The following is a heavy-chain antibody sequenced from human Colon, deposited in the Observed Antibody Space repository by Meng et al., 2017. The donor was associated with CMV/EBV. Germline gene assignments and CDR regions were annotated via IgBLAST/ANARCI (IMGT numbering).Heavy chain of an antibody. CDR1: GFTFSDYY. V-gene: IGHV3-11*04. CDR2: ISSSGSTI. Sequence: GSLRLSWAASGFTFSDYYMSWIRRAPGKGLEWLSYISSSGSTIYYADSVKGRFTISRDNAKNSLYLQMNSLRVEDTALYYCARIGRGLAHYGMDVWGQGSTVTVSS. D-gene: IGHD3/OR15-3a*01. J-gene: IGHJ6*02. CDR3: ARIGRGLAHYGMDV.